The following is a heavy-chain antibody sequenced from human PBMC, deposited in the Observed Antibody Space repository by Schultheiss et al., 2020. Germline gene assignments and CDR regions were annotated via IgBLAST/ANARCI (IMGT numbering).Heavy chain of an antibody. Sequence: GGSLRLSCAASGFTFSSYGMHWVRQAPGKGLEWVAVISYDGSNKYYADSVKGRFTISRDNSKNTLYLQMNSLRAEDTAVYYCAKDGRGVTTLFDYWGQGTLVTVSS. V-gene: IGHV3-30*18. CDR2: ISYDGSNK. CDR1: GFTFSSYG. J-gene: IGHJ4*02. CDR3: AKDGRGVTTLFDY. D-gene: IGHD2-21*02.